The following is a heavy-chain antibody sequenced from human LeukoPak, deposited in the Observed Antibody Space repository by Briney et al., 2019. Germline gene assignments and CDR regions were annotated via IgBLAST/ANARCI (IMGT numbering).Heavy chain of an antibody. CDR1: GYTFTSYG. Sequence: ASVKVSCKASGYTFTSYGISWVRQAPGQGLEWMGWISAYNGNTNYAQKLQGRVTMTTGTSTSTAYMELRSLRSDDTAVYYCARDGAGSYYNVLGGTVGYWGQGTLVTVSS. V-gene: IGHV1-18*04. D-gene: IGHD3-10*01. J-gene: IGHJ4*02. CDR3: ARDGAGSYYNVLGGTVGY. CDR2: ISAYNGNT.